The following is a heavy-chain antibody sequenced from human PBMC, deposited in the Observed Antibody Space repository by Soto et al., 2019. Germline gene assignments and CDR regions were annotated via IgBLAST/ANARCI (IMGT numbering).Heavy chain of an antibody. CDR3: ARTSVGATTRGGNLFDY. V-gene: IGHV4-4*02. D-gene: IGHD1-26*01. CDR2: IYHSGST. J-gene: IGHJ4*02. Sequence: PSETLSLTCAVSGGSISSSNWWSWVRQPPGKGLEWIGEIYHSGSTNYNPSLKSRVTISVDKSKNQFSLKLSSVTAADTAVYYCARTSVGATTRGGNLFDYWGQGTLVTVSS. CDR1: GGSISSSNW.